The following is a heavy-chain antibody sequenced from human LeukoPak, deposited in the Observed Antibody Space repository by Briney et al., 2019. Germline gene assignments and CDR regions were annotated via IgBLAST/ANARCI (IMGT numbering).Heavy chain of an antibody. CDR2: MNPKTGGT. J-gene: IGHJ4*02. V-gene: IGHV1-2*02. D-gene: IGHD5-24*01. CDR1: GYTFTDYY. CDR3: ARPQEEDGYNYNWAFDY. Sequence: ASVKVSCKASGYTFTDYYIHWVRQAPGQGLERMAWMNPKTGGTNYAQELQGRVTMTTDTSTTTAYMELRSLRSDDTAVYYCARPQEEDGYNYNWAFDYWGQGTLVTVSS.